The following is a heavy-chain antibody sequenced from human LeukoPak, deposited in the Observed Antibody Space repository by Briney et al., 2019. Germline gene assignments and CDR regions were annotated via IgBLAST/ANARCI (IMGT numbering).Heavy chain of an antibody. Sequence: SGPALVKPTQTLTLTCTFSGFSLSTSGMCVSWIRLPPGKALEWLARIDWDDDKYYSTSLKTRLTISKDTSKNQVVPTMTNMDPVDTATYYCARIKTVTNYYYYYMDVWGKGTTVTVSS. V-gene: IGHV2-70*11. D-gene: IGHD4-17*01. J-gene: IGHJ6*03. CDR3: ARIKTVTNYYYYYMDV. CDR1: GFSLSTSGMC. CDR2: IDWDDDK.